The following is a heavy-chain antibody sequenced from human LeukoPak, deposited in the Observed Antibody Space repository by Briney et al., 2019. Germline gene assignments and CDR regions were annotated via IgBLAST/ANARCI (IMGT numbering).Heavy chain of an antibody. CDR1: GGTFSSYA. CDR3: ANSLYSYGPVGTLYFDY. V-gene: IGHV1-69*05. J-gene: IGHJ4*02. D-gene: IGHD5-18*01. Sequence: SVKVSCKASGGTFSSYAISWVRQAPGQGLEWMGGIIPIFGTANYAQKFQGRVTITTDESTSTAYMELSSLRSEDTAVYYCANSLYSYGPVGTLYFDYWGKGTLVTVSS. CDR2: IIPIFGTA.